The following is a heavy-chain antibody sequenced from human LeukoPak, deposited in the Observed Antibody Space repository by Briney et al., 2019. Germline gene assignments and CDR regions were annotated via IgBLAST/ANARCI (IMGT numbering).Heavy chain of an antibody. J-gene: IGHJ4*02. Sequence: GGSLRLSCAASGFTVSSYSMNWVRQVPGKGLEWVSHISSSGSMIWYGESVKGRFTISRDSAKNSLHLQMNSLRAEDMAVYFCARDPESNWGWDLDYWGQGTLVTVSS. CDR1: GFTVSSYS. CDR3: ARDPESNWGWDLDY. V-gene: IGHV3-48*01. CDR2: ISSSGSMI. D-gene: IGHD7-27*01.